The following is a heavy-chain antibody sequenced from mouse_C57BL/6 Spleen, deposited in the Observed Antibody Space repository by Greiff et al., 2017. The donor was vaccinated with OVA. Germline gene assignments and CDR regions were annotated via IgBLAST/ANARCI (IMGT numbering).Heavy chain of an antibody. D-gene: IGHD2-3*01. CDR3: AKGDGWGSYFDY. V-gene: IGHV1-53*01. Sequence: QVQLQQPGTELVKPGASVKLSCKASGYTFTSYWMHWVKQRPGQGLEWIGNINPSNGGTNYNEKFKSKATLTVDKSSSTAYMQLSSLTSEDSAVYYGAKGDGWGSYFDYWGQGTTLTVSS. CDR2: INPSNGGT. CDR1: GYTFTSYW. J-gene: IGHJ2*01.